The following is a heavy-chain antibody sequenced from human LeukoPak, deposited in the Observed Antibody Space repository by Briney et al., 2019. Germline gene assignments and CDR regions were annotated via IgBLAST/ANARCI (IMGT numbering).Heavy chain of an antibody. D-gene: IGHD6-19*01. V-gene: IGHV3-23*01. CDR3: SAQLEEVAGGMNS. J-gene: IGHJ4*02. Sequence: GGSLRLSCAASGLTFAKTSMTWVRQAPGKGLEWVSTISPSGRSTYYADSVKGRFTISRDNSKNTLYLQMITLRAGDTAVYYCSAQLEEVAGGMNSWGQGALVTVSS. CDR1: GLTFAKTS. CDR2: ISPSGRST.